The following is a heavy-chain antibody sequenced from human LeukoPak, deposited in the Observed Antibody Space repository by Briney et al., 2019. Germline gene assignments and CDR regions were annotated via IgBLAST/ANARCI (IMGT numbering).Heavy chain of an antibody. D-gene: IGHD3-10*01. CDR3: ARDRNKVRGVFDY. V-gene: IGHV3-21*01. CDR2: ISSSSSYI. CDR1: GVTLSSYS. J-gene: IGHJ4*02. Sequence: PGGSLRLSCAASGVTLSSYSMNWVRQAPGKGLEWVSSISSSSSYIYYADSVKGRFTISRDNAKNSLYLQMNSLRAEDTAVYYCARDRNKVRGVFDYWGQGTLVTVSS.